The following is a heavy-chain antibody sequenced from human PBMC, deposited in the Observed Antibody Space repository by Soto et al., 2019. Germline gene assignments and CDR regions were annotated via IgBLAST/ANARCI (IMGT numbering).Heavy chain of an antibody. CDR3: ARANHDFWSGYPVDY. J-gene: IGHJ4*02. CDR1: GYSFTSYW. D-gene: IGHD3-3*01. V-gene: IGHV5-10-1*01. CDR2: IDPSDSYT. Sequence: PGESLKISCKGSGYSFTSYWISWVRQMPGKGLEWMGRIDPSDSYTNYSPSFQGHVTISADKSISTAYLQWSSLKASDTAMYYCARANHDFWSGYPVDYWGQGTLVTVSS.